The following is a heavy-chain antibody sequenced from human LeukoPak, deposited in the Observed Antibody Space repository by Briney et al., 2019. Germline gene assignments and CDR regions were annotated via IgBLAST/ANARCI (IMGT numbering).Heavy chain of an antibody. V-gene: IGHV1-69*13. CDR3: ARARTITGTHNWFGP. CDR2: IIPIFGTA. J-gene: IGHJ5*02. CDR1: GYTLTELS. Sequence: SVKVSCKVSGYTLTELSMHWVRQAPGQGLEWMGGIIPIFGTANYAQKFQGRVTITADESTSTAYMELSSLRSEDTAVYYCARARTITGTHNWFGPWGQGTLVTVSS. D-gene: IGHD1-20*01.